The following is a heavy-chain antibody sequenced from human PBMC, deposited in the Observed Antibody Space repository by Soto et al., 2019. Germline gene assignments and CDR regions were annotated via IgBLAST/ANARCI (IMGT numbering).Heavy chain of an antibody. CDR3: AKPEEVVRGFDF. J-gene: IGHJ4*02. V-gene: IGHV3-23*01. CDR2: ISGTGGAA. CDR1: GFTFGHSA. Sequence: PGGSLRLSCAASGFTFGHSAMSWVRQAPGKGLEWVAAISGTGGAAYYADSVKGRFTISRDNSRNTLFLQMNSLRVDDTAIYHCAKPEEVVRGFDFWGRGTLVAVSS. D-gene: IGHD3-10*01.